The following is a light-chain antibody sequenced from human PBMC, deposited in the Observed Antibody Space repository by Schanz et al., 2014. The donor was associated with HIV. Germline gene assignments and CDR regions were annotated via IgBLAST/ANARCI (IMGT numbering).Light chain of an antibody. Sequence: IVLTQSPGTLSLSPGERATLSCRASQSSSTYLAWYQQKPGQAPRLLIYGASSRATGIPDRFSGSGSGTDFTLTISRLEPEDFAVYYCQQYAGSPTFGPGTTVDIK. V-gene: IGKV3-20*01. J-gene: IGKJ3*01. CDR1: QSSSTY. CDR3: QQYAGSPT. CDR2: GAS.